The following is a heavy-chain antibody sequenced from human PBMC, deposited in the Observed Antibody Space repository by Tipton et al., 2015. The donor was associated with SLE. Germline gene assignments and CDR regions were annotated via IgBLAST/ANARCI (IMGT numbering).Heavy chain of an antibody. V-gene: IGHV3-7*01. D-gene: IGHD3-10*01. CDR1: GFTVSDNY. J-gene: IGHJ3*02. CDR3: AREYQGSFYVNGAFDM. Sequence: SLRLSCAASGFTVSDNYMNWVRQAPGKGLEWVAHIKPDGSEEFYVDSVRGRFIISRDNAKSSLSQQMNSLNAEDTAVYYCAREYQGSFYVNGAFDMWGQGTVVTVSS. CDR2: IKPDGSEE.